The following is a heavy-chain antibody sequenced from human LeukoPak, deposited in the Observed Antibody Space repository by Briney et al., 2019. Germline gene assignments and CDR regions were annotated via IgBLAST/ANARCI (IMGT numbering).Heavy chain of an antibody. CDR2: ISGSGGST. D-gene: IGHD6-6*01. J-gene: IGHJ5*02. Sequence: PGGSLRLSCAASGFTFSSYAMSWVRQAPGKGLEWVSAISGSGGSTHYADSVKGRFTISRDNSKNTLYLQMNSLRAEDTAVYYCAKQGYSSSSGWFDPWGQGTLVTVSS. CDR3: AKQGYSSSSGWFDP. V-gene: IGHV3-23*01. CDR1: GFTFSSYA.